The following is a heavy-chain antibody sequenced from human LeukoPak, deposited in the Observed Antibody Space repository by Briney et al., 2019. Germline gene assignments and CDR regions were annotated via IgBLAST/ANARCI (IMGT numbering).Heavy chain of an antibody. D-gene: IGHD3-10*01. V-gene: IGHV4-39*01. CDR3: ARRSDWFGNDY. CDR2: LYYDGST. J-gene: IGHJ4*02. Sequence: SETLSLTCTVSGGSISSSTYYWGWIRQPPGKGLEWIGSLYYDGSTYYNPSLKSRVTISVDTSKNQFSLKLSSVTAADTAVYYCARRSDWFGNDYWGQGTLVTVSS. CDR1: GGSISSSTYY.